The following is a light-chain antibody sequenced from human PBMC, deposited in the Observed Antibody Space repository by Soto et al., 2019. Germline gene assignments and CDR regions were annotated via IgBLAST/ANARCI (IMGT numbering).Light chain of an antibody. V-gene: IGKV1-39*01. CDR3: QQSYSTPLT. Sequence: DIQMTQSPSSLSTSIGDRVTITCRASQRINIYLNWYRQKPGKAPELLIYSASTLQSGVPSRFSGSGSETDFTLTISNLQPEDFATYYCQQSYSTPLTFGGGTKVEIK. CDR2: SAS. CDR1: QRINIY. J-gene: IGKJ4*01.